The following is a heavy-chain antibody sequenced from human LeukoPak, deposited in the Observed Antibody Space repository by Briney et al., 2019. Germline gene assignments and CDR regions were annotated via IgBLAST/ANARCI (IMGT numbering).Heavy chain of an antibody. CDR3: AKAGYSYGLSY. V-gene: IGHV4-61*02. D-gene: IGHD5-18*01. Sequence: SETLSLTCSVSGGSISSGTYYWNWLRQPAGTGLEWIGRIYTSGSTNYNPSLKSRVTISVDTSKSQFSLRLSSVTAADTAVYYCAKAGYSYGLSYWGQGTLVTVSS. J-gene: IGHJ4*02. CDR1: GGSISSGTYY. CDR2: IYTSGST.